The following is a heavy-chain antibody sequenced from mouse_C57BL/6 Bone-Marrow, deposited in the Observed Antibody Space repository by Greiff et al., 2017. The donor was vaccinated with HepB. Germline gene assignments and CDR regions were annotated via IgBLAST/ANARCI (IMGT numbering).Heavy chain of an antibody. CDR1: GYTFTSYG. CDR3: ARGIYDGYYFAY. CDR2: IYPRSGNT. J-gene: IGHJ3*01. Sequence: VQLQQSGAELARPGASVKLSCKASGYTFTSYGISWVKQRTGQGLEWIGEIYPRSGNTYYNEKFKGKATLTADKSSSTAYMELRSLTSEDSAVYFCARGIYDGYYFAYWGQGTLVTVSA. D-gene: IGHD2-3*01. V-gene: IGHV1-81*01.